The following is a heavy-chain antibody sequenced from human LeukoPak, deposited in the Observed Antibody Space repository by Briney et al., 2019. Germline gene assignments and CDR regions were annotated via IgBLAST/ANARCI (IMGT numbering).Heavy chain of an antibody. CDR2: SDRSGHIT. J-gene: IGHJ4*02. D-gene: IGHD5-24*01. V-gene: IGHV3-23*01. CDR1: GFTFSNFA. Sequence: PGGSLRLSCSASGFTFSNFAMSWVRQAPGKGLEWVSLSDRSGHITYYAASVKGRFTISRGNSRNTLYLQMNSLRAEDTAVYYCAKDETGDGYNAIWGQGTRVTVSS. CDR3: AKDETGDGYNAI.